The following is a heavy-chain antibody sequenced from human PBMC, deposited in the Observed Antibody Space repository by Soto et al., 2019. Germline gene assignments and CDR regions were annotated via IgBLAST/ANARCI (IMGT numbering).Heavy chain of an antibody. CDR3: ASLYCSSTSCPYYYYYYGMDV. V-gene: IGHV1-18*01. D-gene: IGHD2-2*01. Sequence: ASVKVSCKASGYTFTSYGISWVRQAPGQGLEWMGWISAYNGNTNHAQKLQGRVTMTTDTSTSTAYMELRSLRSDDTAVYYCASLYCSSTSCPYYYYYYGMDVWGQGTTVTVSS. J-gene: IGHJ6*02. CDR1: GYTFTSYG. CDR2: ISAYNGNT.